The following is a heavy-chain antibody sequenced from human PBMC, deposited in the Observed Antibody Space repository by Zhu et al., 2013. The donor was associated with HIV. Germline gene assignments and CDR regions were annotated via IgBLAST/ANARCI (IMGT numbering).Heavy chain of an antibody. V-gene: IGHV4-30-2*01. CDR1: GGSISSGGYS. Sequence: QVQLQESGSGLVKPSQTLSLTCAVSGGSISSGGYSWSWIRQPPGKGLEWIGYIYHSGSTYYNPSLKSRVTISVDRSKNQFSLKLSSVTAADTAVYYCARAVCSGGSCYSRLIWFDPWGQGTLVTVSS. D-gene: IGHD2-15*01. CDR2: IYHSGST. CDR3: ARAVCSGGSCYSRLIWFDP. J-gene: IGHJ5*02.